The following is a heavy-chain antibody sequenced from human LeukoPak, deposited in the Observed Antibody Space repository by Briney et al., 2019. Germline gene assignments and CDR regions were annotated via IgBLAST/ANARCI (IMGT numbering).Heavy chain of an antibody. Sequence: GGSLRLSCAAPGFTVDSNYLSWVRQAPGKGLEWVSTIYTGGNTYYAASVKGRFTISRDFSKNTVFLHMNSLRAEDTAMYYCARGDDSGYYDYFDYWGQGALVTVSS. D-gene: IGHD3-22*01. CDR1: GFTVDSNY. CDR3: ARGDDSGYYDYFDY. V-gene: IGHV3-53*01. CDR2: IYTGGNT. J-gene: IGHJ4*02.